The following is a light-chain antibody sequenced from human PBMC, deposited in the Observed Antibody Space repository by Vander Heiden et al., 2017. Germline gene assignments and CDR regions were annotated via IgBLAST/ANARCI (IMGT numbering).Light chain of an antibody. J-gene: IGKJ1*01. CDR1: QSISSW. CDR3: QQYNNYRT. Sequence: DVQMTQSPPPLSAAVGDRVTITCRASQSISSWLAWYQQKPGKAPKLLIYKASTLHSGVPSRFSGSGSGTEFTLTISSLQPDDFATYYGQQYNNYRTFGQGTKVEIK. V-gene: IGKV1-5*03. CDR2: KAS.